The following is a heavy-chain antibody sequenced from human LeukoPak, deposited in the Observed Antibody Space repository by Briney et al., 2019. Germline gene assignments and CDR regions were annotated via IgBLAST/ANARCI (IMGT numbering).Heavy chain of an antibody. CDR3: ARDWGLAARPDY. V-gene: IGHV3-48*03. CDR1: GFTFSSYE. Sequence: PGGSLRLSCAASGFTFSSYEMNWVRQAPGKGLEWVSYISTSGSAKYYADSVKGRFTISRDNAKNSLYLQMNSLRDGDTAVYYCARDWGLAARPDYWGQGTPVTVSS. J-gene: IGHJ4*02. D-gene: IGHD6-6*01. CDR2: ISTSGSAK.